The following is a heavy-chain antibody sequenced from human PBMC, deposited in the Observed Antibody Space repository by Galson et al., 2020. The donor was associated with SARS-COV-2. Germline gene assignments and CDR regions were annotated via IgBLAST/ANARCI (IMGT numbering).Heavy chain of an antibody. D-gene: IGHD6-19*01. Sequence: SQTLSLTCTVSGGTIRSSNYYWGCNRPPPGKGLEWIGSVLNNGTTHYSPSLQSRVTISVDTSKNPFSLNLNSVTAADTAMYYCARDATSSGWYNWFDPWGQGTLVTVSS. CDR3: ARDATSSGWYNWFDP. CDR2: VLNNGTT. CDR1: GGTIRSSNYY. V-gene: IGHV4-39*07. J-gene: IGHJ5*02.